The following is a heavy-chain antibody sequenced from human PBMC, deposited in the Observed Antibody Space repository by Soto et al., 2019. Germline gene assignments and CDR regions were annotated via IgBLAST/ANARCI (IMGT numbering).Heavy chain of an antibody. CDR2: IIPVFATT. Sequence: QVQLVQSGAEVKKPGSSVKVSCKASGGTFSTYVISWVRQAPGQGLEWMGGIIPVFATTNYAQKFQGRVTITADESTRTGYMELNSLRSEDTAVYYCARGRRAGAATDFYYSGMDVWGQGTSVTVSS. CDR1: GGTFSTYV. J-gene: IGHJ6*02. D-gene: IGHD1-26*01. CDR3: ARGRRAGAATDFYYSGMDV. V-gene: IGHV1-69*12.